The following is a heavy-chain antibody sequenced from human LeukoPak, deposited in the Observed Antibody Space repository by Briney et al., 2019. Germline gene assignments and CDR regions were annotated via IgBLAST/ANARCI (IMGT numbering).Heavy chain of an antibody. CDR2: INPNSGGT. CDR1: GYTFTGYY. V-gene: IGHV1-2*02. Sequence: GASVKVSCKASGYTFTGYYMHWVRQAPGQGLEWMGWINPNSGGTNYAQKFQGRVTMTRDMSTSTAYMELSSLRSEDTAVYYCAREKRTVQGWFDPWGQGTLVTVSS. J-gene: IGHJ5*02. CDR3: AREKRTVQGWFDP. D-gene: IGHD1-1*01.